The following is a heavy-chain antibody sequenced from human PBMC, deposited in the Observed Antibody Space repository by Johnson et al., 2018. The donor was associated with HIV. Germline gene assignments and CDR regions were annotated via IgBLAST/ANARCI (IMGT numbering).Heavy chain of an antibody. CDR1: GFTFSSYA. V-gene: IGHV3-23*04. D-gene: IGHD6-19*01. CDR3: ARTTYSSPGAFDI. J-gene: IGHJ3*02. CDR2: NSGSGGST. Sequence: VQLVESGGGVVQPGRSLRLSCAASGFTFSSYAMSWVRQAPGKGLEWVSANSGSGGSTYYADSVKGRFTISRDNSKNTLYLQMNSLRAEDTAVYYCARTTYSSPGAFDIWGQGTMVTVSS.